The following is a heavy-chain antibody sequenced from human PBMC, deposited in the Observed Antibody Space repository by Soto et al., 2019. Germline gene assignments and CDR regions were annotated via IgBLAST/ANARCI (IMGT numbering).Heavy chain of an antibody. V-gene: IGHV4-34*01. CDR3: ARGRITMVRGKRDWFDP. CDR2: INHSGST. D-gene: IGHD3-10*01. Sequence: QVQLQQWGAGLLKPSETLSLTCAVYGGSFSGYYWSWIRQPPGKGLEWIGEINHSGSTNYNPSLTSRVTISVDTSKNQFSLKLSSVTAADTAVYYCARGRITMVRGKRDWFDPWGQGTLVTVSS. J-gene: IGHJ5*02. CDR1: GGSFSGYY.